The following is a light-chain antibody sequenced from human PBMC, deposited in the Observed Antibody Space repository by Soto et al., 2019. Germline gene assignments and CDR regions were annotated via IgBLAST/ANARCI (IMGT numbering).Light chain of an antibody. J-gene: IGKJ5*01. V-gene: IGKV3-20*01. CDR2: GAS. Sequence: EIVLTQSPGTLSLSPGERATLSCRASQSVSSSYLAWYQQKPGQAPRLLIYGASSRATGIPDRFSGSGSGTDFTLIISRLEPEDCAVYYCQQGVTFGQGTRLEIK. CDR3: QQGVT. CDR1: QSVSSSY.